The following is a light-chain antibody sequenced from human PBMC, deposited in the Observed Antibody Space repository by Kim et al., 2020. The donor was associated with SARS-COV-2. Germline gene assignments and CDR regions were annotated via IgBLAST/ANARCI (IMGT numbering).Light chain of an antibody. Sequence: PGERATLSCRATQNVITNYLAWYQQKPGQAPRLLIYGATSRATGIPDRFSGSGSRTDFNLTISRLESEDFAVYYCQQYGDFPRTFGQGTKVDIK. V-gene: IGKV3-20*01. J-gene: IGKJ1*01. CDR1: QNVITNY. CDR3: QQYGDFPRT. CDR2: GAT.